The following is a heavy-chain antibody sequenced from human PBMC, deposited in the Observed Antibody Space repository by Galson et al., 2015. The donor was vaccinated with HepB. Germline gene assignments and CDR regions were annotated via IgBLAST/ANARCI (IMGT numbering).Heavy chain of an antibody. CDR1: GYTFTGYY. Sequence: SVKVSCKASGYTFTGYYMHWVRQAPGQGLEWMGRINPNSGGTNYAQKFQGRVTMTRDTSISTAYMELSRLRSDDTAVYYCARDIGYYYGSGSYYNPPDYWGQGTLVTVSS. CDR3: ARDIGYYYGSGSYYNPPDY. V-gene: IGHV1-2*06. CDR2: INPNSGGT. D-gene: IGHD3-10*01. J-gene: IGHJ4*02.